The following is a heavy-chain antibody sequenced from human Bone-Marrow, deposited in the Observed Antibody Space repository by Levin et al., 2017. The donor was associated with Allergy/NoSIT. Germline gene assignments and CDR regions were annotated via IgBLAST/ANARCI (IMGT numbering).Heavy chain of an antibody. CDR1: EGSPNNFY. CDR2: INYGGGT. D-gene: IGHD2-21*01. CDR3: ARRMTVVYSMDI. J-gene: IGHJ6*03. Sequence: PSETLSLTCAVYEGSPNNFYWSWIRQPPGKGLEWIWEINYGGGTNYNPALKSRVTISLDRSNYQFSLSLRSMTAADTAVYYCARRMTVVYSMDIWGKGTTVTVSS. V-gene: IGHV4-34*01.